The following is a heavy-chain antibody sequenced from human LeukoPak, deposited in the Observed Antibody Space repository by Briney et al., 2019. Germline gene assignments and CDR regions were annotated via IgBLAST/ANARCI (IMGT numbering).Heavy chain of an antibody. CDR1: GYTFTGYY. CDR3: ARDPGIAVAGMLDY. J-gene: IGHJ4*02. D-gene: IGHD6-19*01. V-gene: IGHV1-2*02. CDR2: INPNSGGT. Sequence: ASVKVSCKASGYTFTGYYMRWVRQAPGQGLEWMGWINPNSGGTNYAQKFQGRVTMTRDTSISTAYMELSRLRSDDTAVYYCARDPGIAVAGMLDYWGQGTLVTVSS.